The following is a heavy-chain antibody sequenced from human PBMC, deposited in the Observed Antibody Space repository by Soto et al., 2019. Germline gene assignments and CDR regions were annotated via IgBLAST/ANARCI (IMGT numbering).Heavy chain of an antibody. Sequence: GESLKISCKGSGYSFTSYWIGWVRQMPGKGLEWMGIIYPGDSDTRYSPSFQGQVTISADKSISTAYLQWSSLKASDTAMYYCARHFRSSSRPWVYYYYGMDVWGQGTTVTVSS. V-gene: IGHV5-51*01. CDR3: ARHFRSSSRPWVYYYYGMDV. CDR1: GYSFTSYW. D-gene: IGHD6-13*01. CDR2: IYPGDSDT. J-gene: IGHJ6*02.